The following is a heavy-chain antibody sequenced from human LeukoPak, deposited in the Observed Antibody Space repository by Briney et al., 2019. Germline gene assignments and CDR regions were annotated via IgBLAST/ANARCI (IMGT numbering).Heavy chain of an antibody. CDR2: IYYSGST. V-gene: IGHV4-59*01. Sequence: SETLSLTCTVSGDSISNYYWNWIRQSPGKGLEGMGFIYYSGSTNYNPSLKSRVTISVNTSQKQFSLKLTSVTAADTAVYYCARDAKGLYGSSLYYSGAFDIWGLGTMVTVSS. J-gene: IGHJ3*02. D-gene: IGHD3-22*01. CDR1: GDSISNYY. CDR3: ARDAKGLYGSSLYYSGAFDI.